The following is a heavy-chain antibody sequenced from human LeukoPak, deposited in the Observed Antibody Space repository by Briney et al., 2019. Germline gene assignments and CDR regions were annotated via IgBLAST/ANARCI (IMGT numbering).Heavy chain of an antibody. CDR3: ARALYYYDSSGYYYFDY. D-gene: IGHD3-22*01. CDR1: GGSISSYY. Sequence: SETLSLTCTVSGGSISSYYWSWIRQPPGKGLEWIGYIYYGGSTNYNPSLKSRVTISVDTSKNQFSLKLSSVTAADTAVYYCARALYYYDSSGYYYFDYWGQGTLVTVSS. J-gene: IGHJ4*02. V-gene: IGHV4-59*01. CDR2: IYYGGST.